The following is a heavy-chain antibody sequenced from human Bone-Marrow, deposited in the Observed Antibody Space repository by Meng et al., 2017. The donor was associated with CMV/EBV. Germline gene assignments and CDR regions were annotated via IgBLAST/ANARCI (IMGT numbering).Heavy chain of an antibody. Sequence: VYGGSFSGYYWSWIRQPPGKGLEWIGEINHRGSTNYTPSLKSRVTISVDTSKNQFSLKLSSVTAADTAVYYCARGFYSSSWHYRFDPWGQGTLVTVSS. V-gene: IGHV4-34*01. CDR2: INHRGST. D-gene: IGHD6-13*01. CDR1: GGSFSGYY. CDR3: ARGFYSSSWHYRFDP. J-gene: IGHJ5*02.